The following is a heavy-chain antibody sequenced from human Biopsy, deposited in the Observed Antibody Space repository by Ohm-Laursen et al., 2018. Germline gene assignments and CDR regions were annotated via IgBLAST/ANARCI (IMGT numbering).Heavy chain of an antibody. V-gene: IGHV4-61*01. CDR1: GDSVSSGSFY. CDR2: IYDRGSTA. Sequence: SKTLSLTCTVSGDSVSSGSFYWTWIRQPPGQGLEYIGYIYDRGSTANYNPSLESRVTMSVDMPKNQFSLKLSSVTAADTAIYYCARGMRSSGWPYFDSWGQGTLVTVSS. CDR3: ARGMRSSGWPYFDS. D-gene: IGHD6-19*01. J-gene: IGHJ4*02.